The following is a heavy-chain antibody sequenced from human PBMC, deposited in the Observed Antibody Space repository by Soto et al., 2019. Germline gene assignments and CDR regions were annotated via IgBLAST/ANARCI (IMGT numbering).Heavy chain of an antibody. Sequence: QVQLVESGGDVVQPGRSLRLSCAASGFTFSCYDIHWVRQAPGKGLEWVAHISPDGSNAYYADSVKGRFIISRDNAKNMVYLQMNSLRVEDTSVYHCARGPGHGAFDIWGQGTMVTVSS. J-gene: IGHJ3*02. CDR3: ARGPGHGAFDI. CDR1: GFTFSCYD. CDR2: ISPDGSNA. V-gene: IGHV3-30-3*01.